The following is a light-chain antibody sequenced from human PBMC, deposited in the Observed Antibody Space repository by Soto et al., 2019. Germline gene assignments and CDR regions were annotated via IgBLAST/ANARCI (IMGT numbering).Light chain of an antibody. CDR2: EAS. CDR1: QSINNC. J-gene: IGKJ1*01. V-gene: IGKV1-5*03. Sequence: DIQMTQSPSTLSASVGDRVTITCRASQSINNCLAWYQQKPGKAPKLLIYEASSLESGVPSRFGGSGSGTEFTLTISSLQPDDFATYYCQQYNSYSLTFGQGTKVEIK. CDR3: QQYNSYSLT.